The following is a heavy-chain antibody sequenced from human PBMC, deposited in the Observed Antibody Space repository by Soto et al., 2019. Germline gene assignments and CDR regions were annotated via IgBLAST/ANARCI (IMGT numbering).Heavy chain of an antibody. CDR1: GGSISSGGYS. CDR3: PRGITTVTTFDY. CDR2: TYHSGST. V-gene: IGHV4-30-2*01. J-gene: IGHJ4*02. D-gene: IGHD4-17*01. Sequence: QLQLQESGSGLVKPSQTLSLTCAVSGGSISSGGYSWSWIRQPPGKGLESIGYTYHSGSTYYNPSLKSPVTIAEDRANIQCSLKPSSVTAAATAVYYWPRGITTVTTFDYWGQGTLVTVSS.